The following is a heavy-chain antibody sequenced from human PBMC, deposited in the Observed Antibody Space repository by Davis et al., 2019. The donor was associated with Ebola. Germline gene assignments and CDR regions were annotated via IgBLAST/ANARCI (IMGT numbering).Heavy chain of an antibody. CDR2: IYTGDSDT. V-gene: IGHV5-51*01. Sequence: KVSCKDSGNRFSSHWIGWVRQMPGKGLEWMGIIYTGDSDTRYSPSFRGQVTISADKSIKIAFLQWSSLKASDTAIYYCATLRRTITGMDDGFDIWGQGTMVTVSS. J-gene: IGHJ3*02. CDR1: GNRFSSHW. CDR3: ATLRRTITGMDDGFDI. D-gene: IGHD1-20*01.